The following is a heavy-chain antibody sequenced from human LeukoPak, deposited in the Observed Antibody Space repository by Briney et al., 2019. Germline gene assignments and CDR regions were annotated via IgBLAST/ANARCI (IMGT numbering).Heavy chain of an antibody. V-gene: IGHV3-15*01. D-gene: IGHD1-26*01. CDR2: IKSKTDGGIT. CDR3: TTAYSGSYLAPFDY. CDR1: GFTLSNAW. Sequence: GGSLRLSCAASGFTLSNAWMSWVRQAPGKGLEWVGRIKSKTDGGITDYAAPVKGRFTISRDDSKNTLYLQMNSLKTEDTAVYYCTTAYSGSYLAPFDYWGQGTLVTVSS. J-gene: IGHJ4*02.